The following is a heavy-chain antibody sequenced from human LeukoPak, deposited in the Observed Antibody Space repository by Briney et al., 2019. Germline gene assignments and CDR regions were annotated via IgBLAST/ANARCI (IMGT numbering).Heavy chain of an antibody. V-gene: IGHV3-23*01. Sequence: GGSLRLSCAASGFTFSSYAMSWVRQAPGKGLEWVSVISGSGDNIYYADCVKGRFTISRDNSKNTLYLQMNSLRAEDTAVYYCAKNGPDLWSGYSHFWGQGTLVTVSS. D-gene: IGHD3-3*01. J-gene: IGHJ4*02. CDR1: GFTFSSYA. CDR3: AKNGPDLWSGYSHF. CDR2: ISGSGDNI.